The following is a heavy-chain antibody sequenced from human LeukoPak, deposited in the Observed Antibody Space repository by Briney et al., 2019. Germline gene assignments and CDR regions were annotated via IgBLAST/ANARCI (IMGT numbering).Heavy chain of an antibody. V-gene: IGHV4-34*01. CDR3: ARGATYSSGWWEGLNWFDP. Sequence: SETLSLTCAVYGGSFSGYYWSWIRQPPGKGLEWIGEINHSGSTNYNPSLKSRVTISVDTSKNQFSLKLSSVTAADTAVYYCARGATYSSGWWEGLNWFDPRGQGTLVTVSS. D-gene: IGHD6-19*01. CDR1: GGSFSGYY. J-gene: IGHJ5*02. CDR2: INHSGST.